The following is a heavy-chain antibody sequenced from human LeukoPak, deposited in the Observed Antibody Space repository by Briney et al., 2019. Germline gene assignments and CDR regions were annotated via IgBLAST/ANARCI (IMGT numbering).Heavy chain of an antibody. CDR3: AKDGVGATSLDC. J-gene: IGHJ4*02. CDR2: IKGDGSEK. Sequence: GGSLRLSCAASGFSFSNHWMAWVRQAPGKGLEWVANIKGDGSEKEYLVSVRGRFTISRDNAKNSLYLQMDSLRAEDTAVYYCAKDGVGATSLDCWGQGTLVTVSS. CDR1: GFSFSNHW. D-gene: IGHD1-26*01. V-gene: IGHV3-7*01.